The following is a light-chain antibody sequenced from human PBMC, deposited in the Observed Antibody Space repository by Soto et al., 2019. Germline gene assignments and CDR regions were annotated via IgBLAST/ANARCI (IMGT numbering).Light chain of an antibody. CDR1: QSVNDNY. CDR2: GAS. V-gene: IGKV3-20*01. Sequence: EIVLTQSPGTLSLSPRERATLSCRASQSVNDNYLAWYQHKPGQAPRLLIYGASSRAPGIPDRLSGSGSGTDFTLTISRLEPEDFAIYYCQQYAASPRTFGQGTQVEVK. CDR3: QQYAASPRT. J-gene: IGKJ1*01.